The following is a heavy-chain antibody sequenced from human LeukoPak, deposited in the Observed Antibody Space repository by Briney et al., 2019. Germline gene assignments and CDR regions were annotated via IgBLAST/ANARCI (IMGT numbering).Heavy chain of an antibody. V-gene: IGHV3-21*01. J-gene: IGHJ4*02. CDR2: ISSSSSYI. D-gene: IGHD6-19*01. CDR3: ASWIAVAGKGDY. Sequence: PEGALRLSCAASALTFSSYSMNWVRQAPGKGLEWVSSISSSSSYIYYADSVKGRFTISRDNAKNSLYLQMNSLRAEDTAVYYCASWIAVAGKGDYWGQGTLVTVSS. CDR1: ALTFSSYS.